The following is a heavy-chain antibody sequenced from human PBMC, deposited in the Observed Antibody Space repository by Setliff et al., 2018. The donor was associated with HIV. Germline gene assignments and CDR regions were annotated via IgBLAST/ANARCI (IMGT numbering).Heavy chain of an antibody. Sequence: GGSLRLSCAASGFTFSSYWMSWVRQAPGKGLEWVANIKQDGSEKYYVDSVKGRFTISRDNSKNTLYLQMISLRAEDTAVYYCVQDPGPRIENWFDPWGQGTLVTVSS. J-gene: IGHJ5*02. CDR3: VQDPGPRIENWFDP. V-gene: IGHV3-7*03. CDR1: GFTFSSYW. D-gene: IGHD2-15*01. CDR2: IKQDGSEK.